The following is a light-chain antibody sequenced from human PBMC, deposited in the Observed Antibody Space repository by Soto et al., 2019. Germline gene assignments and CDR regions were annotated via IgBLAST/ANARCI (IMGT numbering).Light chain of an antibody. V-gene: IGLV4-60*02. CDR1: SGHSSYI. CDR2: LEGSGSY. CDR3: VTWDSNTRV. J-gene: IGLJ1*01. Sequence: QPVLTQSSSASASLGSSVKLTCTLSSGHSSYIIAWHQQQPGKAPRYLMKLEGSGSYNKGSGVPDRFSGSSSGADRYLTISNLQFEDEADYYCVTWDSNTRVFGTGTKVNVL.